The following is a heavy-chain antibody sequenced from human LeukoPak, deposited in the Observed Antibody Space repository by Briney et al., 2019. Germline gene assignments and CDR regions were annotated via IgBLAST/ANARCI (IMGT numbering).Heavy chain of an antibody. Sequence: GGSLRLSCAASGFTFSSYGMHWVRQAPGKGLEWVAVISYDGSNKYYANSVKGRFTISRDNSKNTLYLQMNSLRAEDTAVYYCAKDRLRYFDWLFDYWGQGTLVTVSS. CDR1: GFTFSSYG. V-gene: IGHV3-30*18. D-gene: IGHD3-9*01. J-gene: IGHJ4*02. CDR2: ISYDGSNK. CDR3: AKDRLRYFDWLFDY.